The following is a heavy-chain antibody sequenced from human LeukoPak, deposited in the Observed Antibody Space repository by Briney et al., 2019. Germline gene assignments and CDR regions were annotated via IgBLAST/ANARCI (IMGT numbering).Heavy chain of an antibody. J-gene: IGHJ4*02. V-gene: IGHV3-74*01. CDR2: INSDGSST. CDR3: ARVNYGSGSYYNDY. CDR1: GFTFSSYW. Sequence: GGSPRLSCAASGFTFSSYWMHWVRQAPGKGLVWVSRINSDGSSTSYADSVKGRFTISRDNAKNTLYLQMNSLRAEDTAVYYCARVNYGSGSYYNDYWGQGTLVTVSS. D-gene: IGHD3-10*01.